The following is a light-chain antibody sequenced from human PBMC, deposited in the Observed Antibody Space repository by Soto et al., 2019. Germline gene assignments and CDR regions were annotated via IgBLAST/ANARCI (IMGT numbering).Light chain of an antibody. CDR1: SNDVGHFNY. V-gene: IGLV2-14*03. CDR3: TSFTTSNTFV. J-gene: IGLJ1*01. CDR2: DVS. Sequence: QSALAQPASVSGSPGKSITISCTGTSNDVGHFNYVSWFQQHPGKAPKLLIFDVSNWPSGVSDRFSGSKSGNTASLTISGLQPEDEADYYCTSFTTSNTFVFGSGTKLTVL.